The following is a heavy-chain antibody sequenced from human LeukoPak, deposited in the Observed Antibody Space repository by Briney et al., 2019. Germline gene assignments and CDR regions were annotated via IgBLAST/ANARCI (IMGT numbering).Heavy chain of an antibody. CDR3: ARGLGGSYDAVDAFDI. CDR2: FNSDGSST. J-gene: IGHJ3*02. Sequence: PGGSLTLLCTASGFTFSRYWVHWVRQATGKGLVWLSRFNSDGSSTSYADSVKGRATISRDNVKNTMYLQMNSLRVEDTAVYYCARGLGGSYDAVDAFDIWGQGTMVTVSS. CDR1: GFTFSRYW. D-gene: IGHD1-26*01. V-gene: IGHV3-74*01.